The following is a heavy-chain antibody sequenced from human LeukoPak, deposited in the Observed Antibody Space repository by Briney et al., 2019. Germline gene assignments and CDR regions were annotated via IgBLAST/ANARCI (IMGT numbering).Heavy chain of an antibody. V-gene: IGHV3-21*01. CDR2: ITSSSTYI. J-gene: IGHJ4*02. Sequence: SITSSSTYIYYADSVKGRFTISRDNAKNSLYLQMNSLRAEDTAVYYCARNRYYDSSGAFDYWGQGTLVTVSS. D-gene: IGHD3-22*01. CDR3: ARNRYYDSSGAFDY.